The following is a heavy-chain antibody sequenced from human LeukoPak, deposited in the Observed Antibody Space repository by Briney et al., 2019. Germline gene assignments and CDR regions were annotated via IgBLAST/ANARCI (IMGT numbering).Heavy chain of an antibody. CDR1: GFPFSSYG. Sequence: GRSLRLSCVVSGFPFSSYGMTWVRQAPGKGLEWVSGINWNGGSRGYADSVKGRFIISRDNAKNSLYLQMNSLRAEDTALYYCARCRHSYDSSGFPHYWGQGTLVTVSS. CDR2: INWNGGSR. CDR3: ARCRHSYDSSGFPHY. J-gene: IGHJ4*02. V-gene: IGHV3-20*04. D-gene: IGHD3-22*01.